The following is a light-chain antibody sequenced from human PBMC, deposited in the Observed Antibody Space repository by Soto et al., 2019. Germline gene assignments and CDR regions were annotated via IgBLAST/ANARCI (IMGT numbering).Light chain of an antibody. V-gene: IGLV2-8*01. CDR2: EVV. J-gene: IGLJ3*02. CDR1: KSDIGVYDF. CDR3: SSYTPPTWV. Sequence: QSALTQPPSASGSPGQSVTISCTGTKSDIGVYDFVSWYQHHPGKAPRLIIYEVVQRPSGVPDRFSGSKSGNTASLTVSGLQAADEADYFCSSYTPPTWVFGGGTKLTVL.